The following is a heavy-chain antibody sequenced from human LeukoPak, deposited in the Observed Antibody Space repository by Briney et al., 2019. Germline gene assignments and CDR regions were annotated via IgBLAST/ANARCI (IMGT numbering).Heavy chain of an antibody. CDR3: ARCQGPGSSWYRVPYYGMDV. D-gene: IGHD6-13*01. V-gene: IGHV4-30-4*01. CDR1: GGSISSYY. Sequence: SETLSLTCTVSGGSISSYYWSWIRQPPGKGLEWIGYIYYSGSTYYNPPLKSRVTISVDTSKNQFSLKLSSVTAADTAVYYCARCQGPGSSWYRVPYYGMDVWGQGTTVTVSS. J-gene: IGHJ6*02. CDR2: IYYSGST.